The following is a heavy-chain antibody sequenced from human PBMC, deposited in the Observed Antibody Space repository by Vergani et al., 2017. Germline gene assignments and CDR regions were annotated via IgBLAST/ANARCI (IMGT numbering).Heavy chain of an antibody. D-gene: IGHD3-9*01. CDR3: ARYYDILNGNRDDAFDI. CDR1: GGSISSSSYY. J-gene: IGHJ3*02. CDR2: IYYSGST. V-gene: IGHV4-39*01. Sequence: QLQLQESGPGLVKPSETLSLTCTVSGGSISSSSYYWGWIRQPPGKGLEWIGSIYYSGSTYYNPSLKSRVTISVDTSKNQFSLKLSSVTAADTAVYYCARYYDILNGNRDDAFDIWGQGTMVTVSS.